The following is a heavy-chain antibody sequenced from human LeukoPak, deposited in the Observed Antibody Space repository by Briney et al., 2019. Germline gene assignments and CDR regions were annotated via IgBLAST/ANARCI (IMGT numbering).Heavy chain of an antibody. Sequence: GGSLGLSCAASGFALSSHWMTWVRQVPGRGPEWVANVNRDGSETYYLDSVKGRFTISKDNAKNSLYLQMNSLRAEDTALYHCARNNGMDVWGQGTTVIVSS. CDR3: ARNNGMDV. V-gene: IGHV3-7*03. CDR2: VNRDGSET. CDR1: GFALSSHW. J-gene: IGHJ6*02.